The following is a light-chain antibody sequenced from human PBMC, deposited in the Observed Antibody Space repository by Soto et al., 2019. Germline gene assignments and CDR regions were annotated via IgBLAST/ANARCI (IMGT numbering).Light chain of an antibody. CDR2: GNS. J-gene: IGLJ1*01. Sequence: SVLTQPPSVSGAPGQRVTISCTGSGSNIGAGYDVHWYQQLPGTAPKLLIYGNSNRPSGVPDRFSGSKSGTSASLAITGLQAEDEADYYCQSYDSSLSRVFGTGTKVTVL. V-gene: IGLV1-40*01. CDR3: QSYDSSLSRV. CDR1: GSNIGAGYD.